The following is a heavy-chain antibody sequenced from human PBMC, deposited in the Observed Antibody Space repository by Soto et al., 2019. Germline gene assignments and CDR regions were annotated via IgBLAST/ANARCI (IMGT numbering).Heavy chain of an antibody. J-gene: IGHJ4*02. CDR2: INAGNGNT. CDR1: GYTFSSYA. D-gene: IGHD3-10*01. CDR3: ASPSSGSGSYY. V-gene: IGHV1-3*01. Sequence: QVQVVQSGAEVKKPGASVKVSCKASGYTFSSYALHWVRQAPGQRLEWMGWINAGNGNTKYSQKFQGRVTFTRDTSASTAYMELSSLRSEDTAVYYCASPSSGSGSYYWGQGTLVTVSS.